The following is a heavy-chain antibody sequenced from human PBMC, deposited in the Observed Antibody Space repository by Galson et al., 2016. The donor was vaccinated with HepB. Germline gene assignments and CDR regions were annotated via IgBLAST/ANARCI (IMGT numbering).Heavy chain of an antibody. CDR3: ATPFWSGQPYCYYYGMDV. J-gene: IGHJ6*02. V-gene: IGHV4-39*01. CDR1: GDSIGRSSYY. CDR2: ISYIGTT. Sequence: SETLSLTCTVSGDSIGRSSYYWGWIRQPPGKGLEWIGSISYIGTTLYNPSLKSRVTISVDTSKNQFSLKVNSVTAADTAVYYCATPFWSGQPYCYYYGMDVWGQGNTVTVSS. D-gene: IGHD3-3*01.